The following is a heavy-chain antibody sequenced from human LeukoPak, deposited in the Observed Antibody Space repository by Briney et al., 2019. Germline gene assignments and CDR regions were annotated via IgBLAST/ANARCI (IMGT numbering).Heavy chain of an antibody. J-gene: IGHJ4*02. CDR3: ARADYYGSGSTDY. CDR2: IYHSGST. V-gene: IGHV4-4*02. CDR1: GGSISSSNW. Sequence: SETLSLTCAVSGGSISSSNWWSWVRQPPGKGLEWIGEIYHSGSTNYNPSLKSRVTISVDKSKNQFSLKLSSVTAADTAVYYCARADYYGSGSTDYWGQGTLVTVSS. D-gene: IGHD3-10*01.